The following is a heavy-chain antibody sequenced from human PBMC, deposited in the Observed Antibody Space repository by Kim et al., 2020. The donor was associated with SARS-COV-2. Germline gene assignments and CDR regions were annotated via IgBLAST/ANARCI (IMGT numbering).Heavy chain of an antibody. D-gene: IGHD3-9*01. CDR1: GGSFSGYY. CDR3: ARGCTLNQVLRYFDWLSPNWFDP. Sequence: SETLSLTCAVYGGSFSGYYWSWIRQPPGKGLEWIGEINHSGSTNYNPSLKSRVTISVDTSKNQFSLKLSSVTAADTAVYYCARGCTLNQVLRYFDWLSPNWFDPWGQGTLVTVSS. J-gene: IGHJ5*02. CDR2: INHSGST. V-gene: IGHV4-34*01.